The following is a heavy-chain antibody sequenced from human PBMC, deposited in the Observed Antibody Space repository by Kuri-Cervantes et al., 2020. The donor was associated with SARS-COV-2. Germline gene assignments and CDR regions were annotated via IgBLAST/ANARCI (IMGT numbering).Heavy chain of an antibody. CDR1: GDSLTSYY. J-gene: IGHJ6*02. Sequence: SETLSPTCNVSGDSLTSYYWNWIRQPPGKGLEWIGYIYYRGSTNYNPSLRSRVTFPEDTAKNQFSLTLSSETAADTAVYFCARAWGGYYFYGMDVWGQGTTVTVSS. D-gene: IGHD3-10*01. CDR3: ARAWGGYYFYGMDV. V-gene: IGHV4-59*01. CDR2: IYYRGST.